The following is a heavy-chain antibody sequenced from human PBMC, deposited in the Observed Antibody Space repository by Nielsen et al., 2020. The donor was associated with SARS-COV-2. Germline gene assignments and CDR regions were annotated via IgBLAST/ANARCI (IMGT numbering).Heavy chain of an antibody. CDR3: AREECSSASCYELY. D-gene: IGHD2-2*01. J-gene: IGHJ4*02. Sequence: SETLSLTCAVSGGSISSSNWWRCVRQPPGKGREWIAVIFHTGITNHSPSLKSRVTISEDKSKNQFSLTLTSVTAADTAVYYCAREECSSASCYELYWGQGILVTVSS. CDR1: GGSISSSNW. CDR2: IFHTGIT. V-gene: IGHV4-4*02.